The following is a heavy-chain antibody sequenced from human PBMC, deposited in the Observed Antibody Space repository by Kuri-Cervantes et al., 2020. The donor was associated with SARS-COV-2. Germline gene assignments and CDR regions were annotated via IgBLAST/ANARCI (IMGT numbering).Heavy chain of an antibody. V-gene: IGHV3-15*01. CDR1: GFTFSNSD. CDR3: TTAEDYGDYVSSYYYYMDV. J-gene: IGHJ6*03. CDR2: IKSKTDGGTT. Sequence: GGSLRLSCAASGFTFSNSDMNWVRQAPGKGLEWVGRIKSKTDGGTTDCAAPVKGRFTISRDDSKNTLYLQMNSLKTEDTAVYYCTTAEDYGDYVSSYYYYMDVWGKGTTVTVSS. D-gene: IGHD4-17*01.